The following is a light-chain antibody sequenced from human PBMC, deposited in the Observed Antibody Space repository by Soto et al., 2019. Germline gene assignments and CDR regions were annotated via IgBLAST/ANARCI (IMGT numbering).Light chain of an antibody. J-gene: IGLJ1*01. CDR3: SSYTTSSTYV. Sequence: QSALTQPPSVSWSPGQSINISCTGTSSDVGGYNYVSWYQHHPGKAPKLIIYDVSNRPSGVSNPFSGSKSGNTASLTISGLQPEDEADYYCSSYTTSSTYVFGTGTKVTVL. CDR1: SSDVGGYNY. V-gene: IGLV2-14*03. CDR2: DVS.